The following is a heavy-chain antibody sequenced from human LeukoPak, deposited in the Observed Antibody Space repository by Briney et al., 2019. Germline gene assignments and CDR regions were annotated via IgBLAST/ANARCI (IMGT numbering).Heavy chain of an antibody. CDR1: GFTFSSYS. CDR2: ISSSSSYI. CDR3: AREQWFGELSGNWFDP. Sequence: GGSLRLSCAASGFTFSSYSMNWVRQAPGKGLEWVSSISSSSSYIYYADSVKGRFTISRDNANNSLYLQMNSLRAEDTAVYYCAREQWFGELSGNWFDPWGQGTLVTVSS. J-gene: IGHJ5*02. D-gene: IGHD3-10*01. V-gene: IGHV3-21*01.